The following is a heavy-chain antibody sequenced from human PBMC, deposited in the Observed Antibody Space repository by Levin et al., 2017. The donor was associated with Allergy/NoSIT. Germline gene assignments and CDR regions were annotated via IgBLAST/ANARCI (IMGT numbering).Heavy chain of an antibody. CDR3: AKDINSVVATALDYFDY. V-gene: IGHV3-23*01. CDR2: ISGSGGST. CDR1: GFTFSSYA. J-gene: IGHJ4*02. Sequence: GESLKISCAASGFTFSSYAMSWVRQAPGKGLEWVSAISGSGGSTYYADSVKGRFTISRDNSKNTLYLQMNSLRAEDTAVYYCAKDINSVVATALDYFDYWGQGTLVTVSS. D-gene: IGHD5-12*01.